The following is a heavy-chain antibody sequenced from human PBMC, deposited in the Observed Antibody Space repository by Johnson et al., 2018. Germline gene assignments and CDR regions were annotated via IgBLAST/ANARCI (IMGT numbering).Heavy chain of an antibody. J-gene: IGHJ3*01. D-gene: IGHD3-10*01. V-gene: IGHV3-30*18. CDR2: ISFDGSNQ. Sequence: VQLVQSGGGVVQXGRSLRLSCAASGFTFSSYGMPWVRQAPGKGLEWVAFISFDGSNQYYADSVKGRFTISRDKSNSTLYLQMNSLRTEDTAVYYCAKGFLRDTFDVWGQGTMVIVSS. CDR1: GFTFSSYG. CDR3: AKGFLRDTFDV.